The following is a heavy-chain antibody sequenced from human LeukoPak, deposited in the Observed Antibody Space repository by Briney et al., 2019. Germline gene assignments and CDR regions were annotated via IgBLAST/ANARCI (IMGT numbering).Heavy chain of an antibody. J-gene: IGHJ6*03. V-gene: IGHV1-46*01. CDR2: INPSGGST. CDR1: GYSFTSYY. CDR3: ARVLRYCSGGNCYSGGLGYMDV. Sequence: ASVKVSCKTSGYSFTSYYIHWVRQAPGQGLEWMGMINPSGGSTNYAQTFQGRVTMTRDMSTSTVYMELSSLRSEDTAVYYCARVLRYCSGGNCYSGGLGYMDVWGKGTTVTISS. D-gene: IGHD2-15*01.